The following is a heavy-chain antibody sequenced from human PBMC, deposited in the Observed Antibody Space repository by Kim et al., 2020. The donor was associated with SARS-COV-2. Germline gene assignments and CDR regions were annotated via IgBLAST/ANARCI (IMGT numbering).Heavy chain of an antibody. CDR2: INHIGRS. CDR1: GESFSGYY. V-gene: IGHV4-34*01. Sequence: SETLSLTCAVYGESFSGYYWSWIRQSPGKGLEWIGEINHIGRSSYNPPLKSRVTMSLDTSKNQFSLIVNSVTAADTAVYFCARGGSVYYDRSSYIDYWGQGTLVTVSS. CDR3: ARGGSVYYDRSSYIDY. J-gene: IGHJ4*02. D-gene: IGHD3-22*01.